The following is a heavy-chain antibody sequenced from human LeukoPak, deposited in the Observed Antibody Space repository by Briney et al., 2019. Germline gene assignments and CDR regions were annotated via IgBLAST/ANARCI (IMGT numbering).Heavy chain of an antibody. D-gene: IGHD6-13*01. CDR3: ARVTVDSISWYHYFDH. CDR1: GGTFSSYA. J-gene: IGHJ4*02. CDR2: IIPILNIT. V-gene: IGHV1-69*04. Sequence: ASVNVSCKASGGTFSSYAISWVRQAPGQGLERMGRIIPILNITDYAQKFQGRVTITADKSTTTAFMEVSSLRSEDTAVYYCARVTVDSISWYHYFDHWGQGTLVTVSS.